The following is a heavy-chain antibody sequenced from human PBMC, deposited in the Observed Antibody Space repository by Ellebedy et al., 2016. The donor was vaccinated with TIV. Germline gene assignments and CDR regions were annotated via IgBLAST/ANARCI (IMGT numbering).Heavy chain of an antibody. V-gene: IGHV4-34*01. CDR3: ARSTTVTTASYEY. CDR1: GVSFSGNY. Sequence: MPSETLSLTCAVHGVSFSGNYWTWIRQPPGKWLEWIGEINHSGSPNYSPSLKSRATISVDTSKNHFSLSLRSVTAADTAVYYCARSTTVTTASYEYWGQGTLVTVSS. CDR2: INHSGSP. J-gene: IGHJ4*02. D-gene: IGHD4-17*01.